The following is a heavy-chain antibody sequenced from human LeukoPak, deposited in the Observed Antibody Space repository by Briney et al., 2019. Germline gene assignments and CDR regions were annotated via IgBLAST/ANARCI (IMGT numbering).Heavy chain of an antibody. CDR2: IYYSGST. D-gene: IGHD4-17*01. Sequence: SETLSLTCTVSGGSISSYYWSWIRQPPGKGPEWIGYIYYSGSTNYNPSLKSRVTISVDTSKNQFSLKLSSVTAADTAVCYCARHRATVTKTLDYWGQGTLVTV. J-gene: IGHJ4*02. CDR3: ARHRATVTKTLDY. CDR1: GGSISSYY. V-gene: IGHV4-59*08.